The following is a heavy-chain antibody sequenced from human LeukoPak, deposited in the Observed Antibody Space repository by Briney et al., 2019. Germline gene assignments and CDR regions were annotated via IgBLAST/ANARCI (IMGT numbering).Heavy chain of an antibody. CDR2: IWYDGSNK. V-gene: IGHV3-33*01. J-gene: IGHJ6*02. D-gene: IGHD3-22*01. CDR3: ARGDSSGYLYYYGMDV. CDR1: GFTFSSYG. Sequence: GGSLRLSCAASGFTFSSYGMHWVRQAPGKGLEWVAVIWYDGSNKYYADSVKGRFTISRDNSKNTLYLQMNSLRAEDTAVYYCARGDSSGYLYYYGMDVWGQGTTVTVSS.